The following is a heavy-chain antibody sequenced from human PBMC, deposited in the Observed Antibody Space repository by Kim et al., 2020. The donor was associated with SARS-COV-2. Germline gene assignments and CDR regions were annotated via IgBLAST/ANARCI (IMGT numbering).Heavy chain of an antibody. CDR2: ISAYNGNT. CDR1: GYTFTSYC. D-gene: IGHD6-13*01. Sequence: ASVKVSCKASGYTFTSYCISWVRQAPGQGLEWMGWISAYNGNTNYAQKLQGRVTMTTDTSTSTAYMELRSLRSDDTAVYYCARDTRTLMSSSSYYFDYWGQGTLVTVSS. J-gene: IGHJ4*02. V-gene: IGHV1-18*01. CDR3: ARDTRTLMSSSSYYFDY.